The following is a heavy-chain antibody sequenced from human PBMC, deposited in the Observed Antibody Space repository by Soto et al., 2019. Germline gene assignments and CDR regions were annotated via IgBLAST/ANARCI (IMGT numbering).Heavy chain of an antibody. CDR3: ARTGKRGYSYGSYVYYYYGMDV. D-gene: IGHD5-18*01. CDR1: GGSFSGYY. J-gene: IGHJ6*02. CDR2: INHSGST. Sequence: QVQLQQWGAGLLTPSETLSLTCAVYGGSFSGYYWSWIRQPPGKGLEWLGEINHSGSTNYNPSLKSRVTISVDTSKNQFSLKLSSVTAADTAVYYCARTGKRGYSYGSYVYYYYGMDVWGQGTTVTVSS. V-gene: IGHV4-34*01.